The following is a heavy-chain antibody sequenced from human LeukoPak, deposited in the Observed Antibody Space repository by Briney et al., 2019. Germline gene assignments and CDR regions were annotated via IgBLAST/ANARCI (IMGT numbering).Heavy chain of an antibody. J-gene: IGHJ6*03. CDR2: IYTSGST. D-gene: IGHD3-10*01. CDR3: ARVFDSGSQAYFYYMDV. Sequence: PSETLSLTCSVSGGSISSYYWSWIRQPAGKGLEWIGRIYTSGSTNYNPSLKSRVTMSVDTSKNQFSLKLSSVTAADTAVYYCARVFDSGSQAYFYYMDVWGKGTTVTISS. CDR1: GGSISSYY. V-gene: IGHV4-4*07.